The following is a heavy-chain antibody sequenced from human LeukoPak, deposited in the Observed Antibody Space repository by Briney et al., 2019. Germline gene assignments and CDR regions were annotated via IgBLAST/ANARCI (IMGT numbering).Heavy chain of an antibody. V-gene: IGHV3-48*04. CDR1: GFTFSSYW. CDR3: ARGTESGTTVNDY. CDR2: ISWNSGSI. J-gene: IGHJ4*02. Sequence: GGSLRLSCAASGFTFSSYWMSWVRQAPGKGLEWVSGISWNSGSIGYADSVKGRFTISRDNAKNSLYLQMNSLRAEDTAVYYCARGTESGTTVNDYWGQGTLVTVSS. D-gene: IGHD1-7*01.